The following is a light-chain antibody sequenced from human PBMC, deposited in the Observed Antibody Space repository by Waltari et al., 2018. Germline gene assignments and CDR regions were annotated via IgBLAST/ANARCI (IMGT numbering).Light chain of an antibody. J-gene: IGLJ2*01. CDR1: SSDIGVDNY. V-gene: IGLV2-14*01. CDR2: EVT. CDR3: SSYSTISSPVQ. Sequence: HSALTQPASVSGSPGQSITISCTGTSSDIGVDNYVSWYQQYPGKAPKVIIYEVTKRPSGVSNRFSGSKSGNTASLTISGLQAEDEADYCCSSYSTISSPVQFGGGTTLTVL.